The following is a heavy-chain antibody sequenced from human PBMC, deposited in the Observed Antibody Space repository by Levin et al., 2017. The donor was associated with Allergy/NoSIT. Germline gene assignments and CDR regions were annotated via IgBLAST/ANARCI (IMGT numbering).Heavy chain of an antibody. Sequence: LSLTCAASGFTFSSYGMHWVRPAPGKGLEWVAVIAYDGSNKYYADSVKGRFTISRDNSENTLYLQMNSLRVEDTAVYYCAKPLGIGEAGWLESGLDVWGKGTTVTVFS. D-gene: IGHD6-13*01. CDR2: IAYDGSNK. CDR1: GFTFSSYG. J-gene: IGHJ6*04. V-gene: IGHV3-30*18. CDR3: AKPLGIGEAGWLESGLDV.